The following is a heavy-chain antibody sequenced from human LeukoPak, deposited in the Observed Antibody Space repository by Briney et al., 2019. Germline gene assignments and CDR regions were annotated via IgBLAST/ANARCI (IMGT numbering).Heavy chain of an antibody. CDR3: ASSYFYDGNRYFDY. V-gene: IGHV4-59*08. J-gene: IGHJ4*02. CDR2: IYYTGST. CDR1: GGSITSYY. Sequence: TSETLSLTCNVSGGSITSYYWNWIRHPPGKGLEWIGYIYYTGSTNSNPSLKSRLTISLDTSKKQFSLKLSSVTAADTAIYYCASSYFYDGNRYFDYWGQGALVTVSS. D-gene: IGHD3-22*01.